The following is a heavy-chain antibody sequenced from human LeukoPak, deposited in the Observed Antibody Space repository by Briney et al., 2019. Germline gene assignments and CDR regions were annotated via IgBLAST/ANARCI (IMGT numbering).Heavy chain of an antibody. CDR1: GGTFSSYA. CDR3: ARDRTSGSYYYYYMDV. CDR2: IIPIFGTA. D-gene: IGHD1-26*01. V-gene: IGHV1-69*13. Sequence: GASVKVSCKASGGTFSSYAINWVRQAPGQGLEWMGGIIPIFGTANYAQKFQGRVTITADESTSTAYMELSSLRSEDTAVYYCARDRTSGSYYYYYMDVWGKGTTVTVSS. J-gene: IGHJ6*03.